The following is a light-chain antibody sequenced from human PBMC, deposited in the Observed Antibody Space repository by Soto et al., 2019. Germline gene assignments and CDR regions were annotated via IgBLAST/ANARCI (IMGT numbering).Light chain of an antibody. CDR3: QHYDNVPFT. CDR2: DAS. J-gene: IGKJ3*01. Sequence: DIQMTQSPSSLSASVGDRVTITCQASQDISNYLNWYQQKPGKAPKLLIYDASNLETGVPSRFSGSGSGTDFTFTISSLQPEDIATYYCQHYDNVPFTFGPGTKVDIK. V-gene: IGKV1-33*01. CDR1: QDISNY.